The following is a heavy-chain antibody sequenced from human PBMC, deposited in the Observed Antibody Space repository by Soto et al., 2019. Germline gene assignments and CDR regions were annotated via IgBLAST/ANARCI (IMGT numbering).Heavy chain of an antibody. Sequence: QVQLVQSGAEVKKPGASVKVSCKASGYTFTGYYMHWVRQAPGQGLEWMGWINPNSGGTNYAQKFQGWVTMTRDTSISTAYMELSRLRSDDTAVYYCARGYCSGGSCYSFGDYWGQGTLVTVSS. V-gene: IGHV1-2*04. CDR2: INPNSGGT. J-gene: IGHJ4*02. D-gene: IGHD2-15*01. CDR1: GYTFTGYY. CDR3: ARGYCSGGSCYSFGDY.